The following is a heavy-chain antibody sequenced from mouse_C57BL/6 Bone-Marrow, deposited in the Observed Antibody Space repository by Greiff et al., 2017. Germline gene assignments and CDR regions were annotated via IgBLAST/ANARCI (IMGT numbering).Heavy chain of an antibody. Sequence: DVKLQESGAELVRPGASVKLSCTASGFNIKDDYMHWVKQRPEQGLEWIGWIDPENGDTEYASKFQGKATITADTSSNTAYLQRSSLTSEDTAVYYCTTGGSNFSMDYWGQGTSVTVSS. CDR2: IDPENGDT. CDR1: GFNIKDDY. J-gene: IGHJ4*01. CDR3: TTGGSNFSMDY. V-gene: IGHV14-4*01. D-gene: IGHD2-5*01.